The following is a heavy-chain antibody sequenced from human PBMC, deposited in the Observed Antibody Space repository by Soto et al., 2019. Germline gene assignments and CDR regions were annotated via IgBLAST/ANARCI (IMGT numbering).Heavy chain of an antibody. CDR3: AKDQVSIAARLEWFDP. CDR2: ISGSGGST. J-gene: IGHJ5*02. Sequence: EVQLLESGGGLVQPGGSLRLSCAASGFTFSSYAMSWVRQAPGKGLEWVSAISGSGGSTYYADSVKGRFTISRDNSKNTRDLQMNSLRAEDTAVYYCAKDQVSIAARLEWFDPWGQGTLVTVSS. V-gene: IGHV3-23*01. CDR1: GFTFSSYA. D-gene: IGHD6-6*01.